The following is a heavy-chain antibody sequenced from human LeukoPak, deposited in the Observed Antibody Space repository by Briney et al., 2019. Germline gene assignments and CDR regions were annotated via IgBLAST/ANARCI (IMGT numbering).Heavy chain of an antibody. V-gene: IGHV1-2*02. CDR2: ISPNSGGI. CDR1: GSTFTDNY. CDR3: ATAGYCSGGSCSDWFDP. J-gene: IGHJ5*02. D-gene: IGHD2-15*01. Sequence: ASVKVSCKASGSTFTDNYIHWMRQAPGQGLEWMGWISPNSGGINYARKFQGRVTMTRDTSIGTAYMELSRLRSDDTAVYYCATAGYCSGGSCSDWFDPWAREPWSPSPQ.